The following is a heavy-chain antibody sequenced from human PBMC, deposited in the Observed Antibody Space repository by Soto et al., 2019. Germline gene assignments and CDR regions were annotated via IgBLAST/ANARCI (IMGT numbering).Heavy chain of an antibody. V-gene: IGHV3-23*01. CDR2: ITGSGGT. CDR1: GFTFSNYV. D-gene: IGHD4-4*01. CDR3: AKEAATGAFSTYEVFDY. Sequence: EVQLLESGGGLVQPGGSLRLSCAVSGFTFSNYVMSWVRQAPGKGLEWVSAITGSGGTFYADSVRGRFTISRDNSKTTLDLQMNSLRAGDTAVYYCAKEAATGAFSTYEVFDYWGQGTLVTVSS. J-gene: IGHJ4*02.